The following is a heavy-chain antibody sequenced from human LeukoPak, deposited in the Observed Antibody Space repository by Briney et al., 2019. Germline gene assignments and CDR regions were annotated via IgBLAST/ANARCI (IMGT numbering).Heavy chain of an antibody. V-gene: IGHV3-23*01. J-gene: IGHJ4*02. Sequence: VGSLRLSCAASGFTFTSYAMSWVRQAPGKGLEWVSSISSSGGSTYYADSVKGRFTISRNNSKNTLYLQINSLRAEYTAVYYCVRDQAVTTANFDYWGQGTLVTVSS. CDR2: ISSSGGST. CDR3: VRDQAVTTANFDY. D-gene: IGHD4-17*01. CDR1: GFTFTSYA.